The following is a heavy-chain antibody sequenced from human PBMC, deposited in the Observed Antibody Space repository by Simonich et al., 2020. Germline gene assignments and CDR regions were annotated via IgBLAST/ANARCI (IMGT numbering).Heavy chain of an antibody. D-gene: IGHD7-27*01. CDR2: INPHRGGK. J-gene: IGHJ3*02. CDR3: ARGRLTGDKGAFDI. V-gene: IGHV1-2*02. Sequence: QVQLVQSGAEVKKPGASVKVSCKASGYTFTGYYMHWVRQAPGQGLEWVGWINPHRGGKNYAQKFQGRVTITRDTSISTAYMELSRLRSDDTAVYYCARGRLTGDKGAFDIWGQGTMVTVSS. CDR1: GYTFTGYY.